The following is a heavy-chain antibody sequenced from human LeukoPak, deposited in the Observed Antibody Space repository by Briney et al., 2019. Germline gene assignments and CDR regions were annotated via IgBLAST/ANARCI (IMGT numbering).Heavy chain of an antibody. Sequence: GGSLRLSCAASGFTVSSNYMSWVRQAPGKGLEWVSVISSGGSTYYADSVKGRFTISRHNSKNTLYLQMNSLRAEDTAVYYCARGGDYDSHYYYYYGMDVWGQGTTVTVSS. CDR2: ISSGGST. CDR3: ARGGDYDSHYYYYYGMDV. V-gene: IGHV3-53*04. D-gene: IGHD5-12*01. CDR1: GFTVSSNY. J-gene: IGHJ6*02.